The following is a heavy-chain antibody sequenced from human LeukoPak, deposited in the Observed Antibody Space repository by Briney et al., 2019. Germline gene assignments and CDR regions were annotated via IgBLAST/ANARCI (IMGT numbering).Heavy chain of an antibody. CDR1: GGSISSGGYY. Sequence: SETLSLSCTVSGGSISSGGYYWSWIRQHPGKGLEWIGYIYYSGSTYYNPSLKSRVTISVDTSKNQFSLKLSSVTAADTAVYYCARGYEWPFDYWGQGTLVTVSS. CDR3: ARGYEWPFDY. CDR2: IYYSGST. D-gene: IGHD3-3*01. V-gene: IGHV4-31*03. J-gene: IGHJ4*02.